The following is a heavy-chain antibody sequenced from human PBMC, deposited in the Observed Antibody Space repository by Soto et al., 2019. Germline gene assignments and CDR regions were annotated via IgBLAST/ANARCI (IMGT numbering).Heavy chain of an antibody. V-gene: IGHV3-23*01. Sequence: EVQLLESGGGLVQPGGSLRLSCAASGFTFSSYAMRRVRQAPVKGLEWVSAISGNADSTYYADSVKGRFTISRDNSKNTLYLQMNSLRAEDTAVYYCARRGSGSYYDYWGQGTLVTVSS. CDR1: GFTFSSYA. J-gene: IGHJ4*02. CDR3: ARRGSGSYYDY. CDR2: ISGNADST. D-gene: IGHD1-26*01.